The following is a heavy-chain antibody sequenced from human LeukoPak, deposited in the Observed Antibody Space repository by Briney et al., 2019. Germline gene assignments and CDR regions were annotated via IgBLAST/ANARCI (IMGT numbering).Heavy chain of an antibody. D-gene: IGHD2-2*01. Sequence: SETLSLTCAVYGGSFSGYYWSWIRQPPGKGLEWIGEINHSGSTNYNPSLKSRVTISVDTSKNQFSLKLSSVTAADTAVYYCAWSGHCSSTSCPRFDYWGQGTLVTVSS. CDR2: INHSGST. J-gene: IGHJ4*02. CDR1: GGSFSGYY. CDR3: AWSGHCSSTSCPRFDY. V-gene: IGHV4-34*01.